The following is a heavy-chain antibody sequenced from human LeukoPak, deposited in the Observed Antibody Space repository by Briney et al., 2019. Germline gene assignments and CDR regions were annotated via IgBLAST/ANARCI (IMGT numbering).Heavy chain of an antibody. CDR2: ISYDGSNK. V-gene: IGHV3-30*18. CDR1: GFTFSSYG. D-gene: IGHD6-13*01. Sequence: GRSLRLSCAASGFTFSSYGMHWVRQAPGKGLEWVAVISYDGSNKYYADSVKGRFTISRDNSKNTLYLQMNCLRAEDTAVYYCAKVGAAAGIDYWGQGTLVTVSS. J-gene: IGHJ4*02. CDR3: AKVGAAAGIDY.